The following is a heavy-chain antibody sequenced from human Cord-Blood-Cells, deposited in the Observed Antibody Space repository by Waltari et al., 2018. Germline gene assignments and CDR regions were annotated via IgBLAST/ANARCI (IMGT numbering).Heavy chain of an antibody. Sequence: QVQLVQSGAEVKKPGASVKVSCQASGYTFTGDYMHWVRQAPGQGLEWMASINPHGGGANYAQKFQGWGTMTRDASISAGYMELSRLRSEDTAVYYCARARRGTYAVDIWGQGTMVSVS. CDR3: ARARRGTYAVDI. CDR2: INPHGGGA. CDR1: GYTFTGDY. J-gene: IGHJ3*02. V-gene: IGHV1-2*04. D-gene: IGHD3-16*01.